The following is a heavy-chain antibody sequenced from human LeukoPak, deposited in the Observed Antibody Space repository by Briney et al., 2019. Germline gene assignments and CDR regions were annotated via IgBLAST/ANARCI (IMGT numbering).Heavy chain of an antibody. CDR2: ISSSGGTI. D-gene: IGHD1-1*01. CDR1: GFTFSDYY. J-gene: IGHJ4*02. CDR3: ARVFLEADEGGYFDY. V-gene: IGHV3-11*01. Sequence: SGGSLRLSCAASGFTFSDYYMNWIRQAPGKGLEWISYISSSGGTIFYADSVKGRFTISRDNTKNSLYLQMNSLRAEDTAIYYCARVFLEADEGGYFDYWGQGTLVTVSS.